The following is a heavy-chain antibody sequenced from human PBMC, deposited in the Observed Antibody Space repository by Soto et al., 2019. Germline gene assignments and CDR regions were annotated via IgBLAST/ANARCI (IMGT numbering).Heavy chain of an antibody. D-gene: IGHD3-3*01. CDR1: GCTFRDYS. Sequence: GGSLRRSCAASGCTFRDYSMNWVRQAPGKGLEWISYIATSDTVRSYAHSVQGRFIISRDNAKKSLFLEMHSLRGEDTAVYYCAREEWPPLQTGMDVWGQGTTVTVSS. CDR3: AREEWPPLQTGMDV. CDR2: IATSDTVR. V-gene: IGHV3-48*01. J-gene: IGHJ6*02.